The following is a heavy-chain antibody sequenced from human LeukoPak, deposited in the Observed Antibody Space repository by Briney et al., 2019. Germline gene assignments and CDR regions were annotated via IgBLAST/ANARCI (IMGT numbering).Heavy chain of an antibody. CDR2: IYSGGST. CDR1: GFTVSSNY. D-gene: IGHD3-9*01. J-gene: IGHJ6*03. CDR3: ARDHHDVLTGYYSNYYNYYYMDV. V-gene: IGHV3-66*02. Sequence: GGSLRLSCAASGFTVSSNYMSWVRQAPGKGLEWVSVIYSGGSTYYADSVKGRFTISRDNSKNTLYLQMNSLRAEDTAVYYCARDHHDVLTGYYSNYYNYYYMDVWGKGTTVTVSS.